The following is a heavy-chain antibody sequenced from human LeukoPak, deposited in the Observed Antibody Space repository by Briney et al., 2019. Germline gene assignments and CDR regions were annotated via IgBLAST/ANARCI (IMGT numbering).Heavy chain of an antibody. CDR2: ISGSGSTM. J-gene: IGHJ3*02. CDR3: ARDRLGGHDASDI. Sequence: GGSLRLSCAASGFTFSDYYMSWIRQAPGKGLEWVSYISGSGSTMYYADSVKGRFTISRDNAKNSLYLQVNSLRAEDTAVYFCARDRLGGHDASDIWGQGTTVTVSS. D-gene: IGHD3-16*01. V-gene: IGHV3-11*01. CDR1: GFTFSDYY.